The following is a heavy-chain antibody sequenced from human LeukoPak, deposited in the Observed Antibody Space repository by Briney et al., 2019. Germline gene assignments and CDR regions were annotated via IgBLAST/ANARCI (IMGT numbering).Heavy chain of an antibody. CDR2: LSGSDGST. V-gene: IGHV3-23*01. CDR1: GFTFSSYA. Sequence: GGSLRLSCAASGFTFSSYAMTWVRQAPGKGLEWVSALSGSDGSTYYADSVKGRFTISRDNSKNTLYLQMNSLRAEDTAVYYCAKDRAPRTYYYDTSGCYYDYWGQGTLVTVSS. CDR3: AKDRAPRTYYYDTSGCYYDY. J-gene: IGHJ4*02. D-gene: IGHD3-22*01.